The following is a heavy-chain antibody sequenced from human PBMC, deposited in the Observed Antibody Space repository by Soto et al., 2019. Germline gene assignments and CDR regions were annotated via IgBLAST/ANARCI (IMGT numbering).Heavy chain of an antibody. V-gene: IGHV1-2*02. CDR1: GYTFTDHF. J-gene: IGHJ6*02. Sequence: ASVKVSCKASGYTFTDHFLHWVRQAPGQGLEWMGWINPNSGGTNNAQKFQGRIILTRDTSISTAYLELTSLRSDDTAVFYCARVGNNGSGVRGQGPTVTVSS. CDR2: INPNSGGT. D-gene: IGHD1-20*01. CDR3: ARVGNNGSGV.